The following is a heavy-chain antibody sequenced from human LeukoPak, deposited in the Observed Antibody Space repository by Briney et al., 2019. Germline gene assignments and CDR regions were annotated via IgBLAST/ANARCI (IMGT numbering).Heavy chain of an antibody. CDR2: IHSSGST. J-gene: IGHJ4*02. Sequence: PSETLSLTCTVSGGFISNYYWSWIRQPAGKEPEWIRRIHSSGSTLYNPSLKSRFTVSVDTSKNQFSLRLTSATAADTAVYYCARGPTHGGTYFDSWGQGTLVTVSS. CDR1: GGFISNYY. V-gene: IGHV4-4*07. D-gene: IGHD2-15*01. CDR3: ARGPTHGGTYFDS.